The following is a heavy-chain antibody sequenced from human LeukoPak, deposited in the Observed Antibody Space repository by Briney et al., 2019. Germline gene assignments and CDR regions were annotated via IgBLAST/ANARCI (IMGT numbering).Heavy chain of an antibody. D-gene: IGHD3-9*01. CDR2: IKPNSGGT. V-gene: IGHV1-2*02. Sequence: ASVMVSRKASGYTFTGHSMYWVRQAPGQGLEWMGWIKPNSGGTNYAQKFQGRVTMTRDTSISTAYMELSRLRSDDTAVYYCARGPHGRIYDILTGFDYWGQGTLVTVSS. J-gene: IGHJ4*02. CDR1: GYTFTGHS. CDR3: ARGPHGRIYDILTGFDY.